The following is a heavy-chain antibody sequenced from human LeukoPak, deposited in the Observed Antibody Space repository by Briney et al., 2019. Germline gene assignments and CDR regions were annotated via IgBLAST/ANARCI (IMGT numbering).Heavy chain of an antibody. V-gene: IGHV3-33*01. CDR3: ARGRSAAGPLHYFDS. Sequence: PGRSLRLSCAASGFTFSSYGMHWVRQAPGKGLEWVAVIWYDGSNKYYADSVKGRFTISRDNSKNTLYLQMNSLRAEDTAVYYCARGRSAAGPLHYFDSWGQGTLVTVSS. CDR2: IWYDGSNK. CDR1: GFTFSSYG. D-gene: IGHD6-13*01. J-gene: IGHJ4*02.